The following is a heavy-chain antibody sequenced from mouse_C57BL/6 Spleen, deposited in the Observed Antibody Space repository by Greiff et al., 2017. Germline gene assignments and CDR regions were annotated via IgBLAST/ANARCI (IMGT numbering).Heavy chain of an antibody. Sequence: EVQLVESGGDLVKPGGSLKLSCAASGFTFSSYGMSWVRQTPDKRLEWVATISSGGSYTYYPDSVKGRFTISRDNAKNTLYLQMSRLKSEDTAMYYCARLYDYDRGHFDYWGQGTTLTVSS. J-gene: IGHJ2*01. CDR2: ISSGGSYT. CDR3: ARLYDYDRGHFDY. V-gene: IGHV5-6*01. CDR1: GFTFSSYG. D-gene: IGHD2-4*01.